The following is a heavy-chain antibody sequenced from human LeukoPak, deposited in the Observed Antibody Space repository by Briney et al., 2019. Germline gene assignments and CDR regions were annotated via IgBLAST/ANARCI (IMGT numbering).Heavy chain of an antibody. CDR2: IVYDGSNK. Sequence: GGSLRLSCAASGFTFSSYGMHWVRQAPGKGLEWVALIVYDGSNKYGESSKHYADSVKGRFTISRDNSKNTLYLQLNSLRAEDTAVYYCARYYGSGRGYYGMDVWGQGTTVTGSS. V-gene: IGHV3-30*03. CDR1: GFTFSSYG. D-gene: IGHD3-10*01. J-gene: IGHJ6*02. CDR3: ARYYGSGRGYYGMDV.